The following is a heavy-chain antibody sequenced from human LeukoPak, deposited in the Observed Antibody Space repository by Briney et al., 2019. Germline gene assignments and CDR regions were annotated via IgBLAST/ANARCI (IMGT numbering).Heavy chain of an antibody. CDR3: AKDWGEHDILTGSPLDY. V-gene: IGHV3-23*01. D-gene: IGHD3-9*01. CDR2: ISGSGGST. CDR1: GFTFSSYA. J-gene: IGHJ4*02. Sequence: GGSLRLSCAASGFTFSSYAMSWVRQAPGKGLEWVSAISGSGGSTYYADSVKGRFTISRDNSKNTLYLQMNSLRAEDTALYYCAKDWGEHDILTGSPLDYWGQGTLVTVSS.